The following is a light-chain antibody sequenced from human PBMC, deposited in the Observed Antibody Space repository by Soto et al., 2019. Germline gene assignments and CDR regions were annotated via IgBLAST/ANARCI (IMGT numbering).Light chain of an antibody. Sequence: QSALTQPPSASGSPGQSVTISCTGTSSDVGAYKYVSWYQQYPGKAPKLMIYEVSKRPSGVPDRFSGSKSGNTVSLTVSGLQAEDEADYYCTSYTSSSTLGFGGGTKLTVL. CDR3: TSYTSSSTLG. J-gene: IGLJ2*01. CDR2: EVS. CDR1: SSDVGAYKY. V-gene: IGLV2-8*01.